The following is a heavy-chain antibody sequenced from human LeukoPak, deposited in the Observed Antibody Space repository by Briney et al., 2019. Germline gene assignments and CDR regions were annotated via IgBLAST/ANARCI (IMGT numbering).Heavy chain of an antibody. CDR3: ATPGDYYGSGSYYSPPVY. V-gene: IGHV5-10-1*01. CDR2: IDPSDSYT. CDR1: GYSFTSYW. D-gene: IGHD3-10*01. J-gene: IGHJ4*02. Sequence: GESLKISCKGSGYSFTSYWISWVRQMPGKGLEWMGRIDPSDSYTNYSPSFQGHVTISADKSISTAYLQWSSLKASDTAMYYCATPGDYYGSGSYYSPPVYWGQGTLVTVSS.